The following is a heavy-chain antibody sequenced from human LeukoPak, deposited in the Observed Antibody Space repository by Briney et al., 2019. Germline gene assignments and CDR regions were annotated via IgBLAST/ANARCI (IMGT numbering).Heavy chain of an antibody. D-gene: IGHD3-22*01. CDR1: GGTFSSYA. CDR3: ARQNPLYYYDSSGYYFDH. Sequence: GSLVKVSCKASGGTFSSYAISWVRQAPGQGLGWMGGIIPIFGTANYAQKFQGRVTITTDESTSTAYMELSSLRSEDTAVYYCARQNPLYYYDSSGYYFDHWGQGTLVTVSS. J-gene: IGHJ4*02. CDR2: IIPIFGTA. V-gene: IGHV1-69*05.